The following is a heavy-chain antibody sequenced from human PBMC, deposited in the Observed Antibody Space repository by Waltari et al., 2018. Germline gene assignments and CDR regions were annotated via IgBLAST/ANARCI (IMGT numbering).Heavy chain of an antibody. V-gene: IGHV1-69*01. J-gene: IGHJ5*02. CDR2: IIPIFGTA. CDR1: GGTFSSYA. Sequence: QVQLVQSGAEVKKPGSSVTVSCKASGGTFSSYAISWVRPAPGQGLEWMGGIIPIFGTAHYAHKVQRSVTMTADDSTRTAYMELSRLRSVDTAVYYCARSLTYFNWFDPWGQGTLVTVSS. D-gene: IGHD3-9*01. CDR3: ARSLTYFNWFDP.